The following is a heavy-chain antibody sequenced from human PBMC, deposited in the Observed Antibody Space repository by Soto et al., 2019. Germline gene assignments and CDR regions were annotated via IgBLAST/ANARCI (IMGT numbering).Heavy chain of an antibody. CDR1: GGTFSSYA. V-gene: IGHV1-69*01. CDR2: IIPIFGTA. D-gene: IGHD4-17*01. Sequence: QVQLVQSGAEVKKPGSSVKVSCKASGGTFSSYAISWVRQAPGQGLEWMGGIIPIFGTANYAQKFQGRVTITADESTSTAYMALSSLRSEDTAVYYCARVHGDYEGGTLEYYFDYWGQGTLVTDSS. CDR3: ARVHGDYEGGTLEYYFDY. J-gene: IGHJ4*02.